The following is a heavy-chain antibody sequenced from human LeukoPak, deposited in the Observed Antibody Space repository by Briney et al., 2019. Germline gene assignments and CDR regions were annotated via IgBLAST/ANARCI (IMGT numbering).Heavy chain of an antibody. V-gene: IGHV4-34*01. CDR2: INHSGST. J-gene: IGHJ5*02. CDR3: ARGNHWFDP. CDR1: GGSFSGYY. Sequence: SETLSLTCAVYGGSFSGYYWSWIRQPPGKGLERNGEINHSGSTNYNPSLKSRVTISVDTSKNQFSLKLSSVTAADTAVYYCARGNHWFDPWGQGTLVTVSS.